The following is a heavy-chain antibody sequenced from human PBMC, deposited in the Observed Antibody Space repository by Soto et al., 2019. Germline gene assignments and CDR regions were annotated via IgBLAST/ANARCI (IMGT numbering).Heavy chain of an antibody. D-gene: IGHD5-18*01. CDR1: GFTFSSYG. CDR3: AKDGGYSYGPDFDY. CDR2: ISYDGSNK. Sequence: QVQLVESGGGVVQPGRSLRLSCAASGFTFSSYGMHWVRQAPGKGLEWVAVISYDGSNKYYADSVKGRFTIYRDNSKNTLYLQMNSLRAEATAVYYCAKDGGYSYGPDFDYWGQGTLVTVSS. V-gene: IGHV3-30*18. J-gene: IGHJ4*02.